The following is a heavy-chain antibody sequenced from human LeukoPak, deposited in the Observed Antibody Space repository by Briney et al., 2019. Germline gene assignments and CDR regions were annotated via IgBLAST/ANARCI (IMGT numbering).Heavy chain of an antibody. D-gene: IGHD6-6*01. J-gene: IGHJ4*02. Sequence: GGSLRLSCAASGFNLSSYWMNWVRQAPGKGLEWATNIIPDESKKNYVDSVKGRFTISRDNAKNSLYLQMNSLRDEDTAIYYCAREDGTFDYWGQGTLVSVSS. V-gene: IGHV3-7*01. CDR1: GFNLSSYW. CDR3: AREDGTFDY. CDR2: IIPDESKK.